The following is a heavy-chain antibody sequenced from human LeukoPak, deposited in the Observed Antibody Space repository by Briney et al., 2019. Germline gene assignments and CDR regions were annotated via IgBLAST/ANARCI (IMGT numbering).Heavy chain of an antibody. J-gene: IGHJ4*02. CDR2: IYYSGST. D-gene: IGHD1-26*01. Sequence: PSETLSLTCTVSGGSISSSSYSWGWIRQPPGKGLEWIGSIYYSGSTYYNPSLKSRVTISVDTSKNQFSLKLSSVTAADTAVYYCARRSGGYRYYFDYWGQGTLVTVSS. V-gene: IGHV4-39*01. CDR1: GGSISSSSYS. CDR3: ARRSGGYRYYFDY.